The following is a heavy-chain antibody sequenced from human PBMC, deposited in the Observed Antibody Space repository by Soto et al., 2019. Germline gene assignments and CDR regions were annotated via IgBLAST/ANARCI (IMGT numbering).Heavy chain of an antibody. CDR1: GGTFSSYA. CDR3: ARSLKEPTVAATPAEYFQH. V-gene: IGHV1-69*01. CDR2: IIPIFGTA. D-gene: IGHD2-15*01. Sequence: QVQLVQSGAEVKKPGSSVKVSCKASGGTFSSYAISWVRQAPGQGLEWMGGIIPIFGTANYAQKFQGRVTITADESTSTAYMELSRLRSEDTAVYYCARSLKEPTVAATPAEYFQHWGQGTLVTVSS. J-gene: IGHJ1*01.